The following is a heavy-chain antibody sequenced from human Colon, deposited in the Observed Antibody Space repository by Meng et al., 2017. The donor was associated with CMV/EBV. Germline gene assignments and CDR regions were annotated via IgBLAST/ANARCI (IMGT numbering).Heavy chain of an antibody. CDR2: INPNSGGT. V-gene: IGHV1-2*02. D-gene: IGHD1-1*01. J-gene: IGHJ5*02. Sequence: ASVKVSCKASGYTFTYYFIHWVRQAPGQGLKWMGWINPNSGGTNYAQKFQGRVTMTRDTSITTAYMELTRLTSDDTAVYYCARDLEEFDPWGQGTLVTVSS. CDR3: ARDLEEFDP. CDR1: GYTFTYYF.